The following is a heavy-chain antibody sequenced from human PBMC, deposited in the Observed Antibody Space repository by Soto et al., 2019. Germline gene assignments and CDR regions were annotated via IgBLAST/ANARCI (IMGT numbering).Heavy chain of an antibody. Sequence: QVQLVESGGGVVQPGRSLRLSCAASGFTFSSYAMHWVRQAPGKGLEWVAVISYDGSNKYYADSVKGRFTISRDNSKNTLYLQMNSLRAEDTAVYYWASDYTAMAFDYWGQGTLVTVSS. V-gene: IGHV3-30-3*01. CDR2: ISYDGSNK. J-gene: IGHJ4*02. CDR1: GFTFSSYA. CDR3: ASDYTAMAFDY. D-gene: IGHD5-18*01.